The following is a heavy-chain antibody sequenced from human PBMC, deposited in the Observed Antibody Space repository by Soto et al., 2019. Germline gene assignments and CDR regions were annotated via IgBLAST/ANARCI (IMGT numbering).Heavy chain of an antibody. CDR2: ISSSSSYI. J-gene: IGHJ6*03. CDR1: GFTFSSYS. Sequence: GGSLRLSCAASGFTFSSYSMNWVRQAPGKGLEWVSSISSSSSYIYYADSVKGRFTISRDNAKNSLYLQMNSLRAEDTAVYYCARVATAATYCSSTSCYYYYYYYMDVWGKGTTVTVSS. D-gene: IGHD2-2*01. CDR3: ARVATAATYCSSTSCYYYYYYYMDV. V-gene: IGHV3-21*01.